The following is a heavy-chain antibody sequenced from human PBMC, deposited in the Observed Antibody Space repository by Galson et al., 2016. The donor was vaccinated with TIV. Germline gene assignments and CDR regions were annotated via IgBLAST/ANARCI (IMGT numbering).Heavy chain of an antibody. V-gene: IGHV6-1*01. J-gene: IGHJ6*02. CDR3: ARDRTLPGYYHNGMDV. CDR2: TYYRSKWYN. Sequence: CAISGDSVSSNSAWNWIRQSPSRGLEWLGRTYYRSKWYNDYALSVKSRITINPDTSKNQFSLQLNSMTPEDTAVYYCARDRTLPGYYHNGMDVWGQGTTVTVSS. D-gene: IGHD1/OR15-1a*01. CDR1: GDSVSSNSA.